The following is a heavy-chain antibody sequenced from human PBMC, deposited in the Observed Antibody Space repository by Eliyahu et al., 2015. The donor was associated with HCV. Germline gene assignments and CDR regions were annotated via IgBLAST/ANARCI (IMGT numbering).Heavy chain of an antibody. Sequence: EVXLLESGGGLVQPGGSLRLSCAASGFTFSSYAMSWVRQXPGKGLEWVSAIXGSGGSTYYXDSVKGRFTIXRXNSKNTLYLQMNSLRAEDTAVYYCAKDRLGMFFDYWGQGTLVTVSS. V-gene: IGHV3-23*01. CDR3: AKDRLGMFFDY. CDR2: IXGSGGST. D-gene: IGHD7-27*01. CDR1: GFTFSSYA. J-gene: IGHJ4*02.